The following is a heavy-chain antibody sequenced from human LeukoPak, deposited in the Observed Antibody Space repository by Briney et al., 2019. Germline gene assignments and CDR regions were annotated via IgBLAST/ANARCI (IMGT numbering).Heavy chain of an antibody. CDR2: ISGSGGGT. CDR3: ARGFNYWYYFDY. D-gene: IGHD2-8*02. V-gene: IGHV3-23*01. Sequence: GGSLRLSCAASGFXFSSYAISWVRQAPEKGREWVSTISGSGGGTYYADSVKGRFTISRDDSKNTLYLQMNSLRAEDTAVYYCARGFNYWYYFDYWGQGTLVTVSS. CDR1: GFXFSSYA. J-gene: IGHJ4*02.